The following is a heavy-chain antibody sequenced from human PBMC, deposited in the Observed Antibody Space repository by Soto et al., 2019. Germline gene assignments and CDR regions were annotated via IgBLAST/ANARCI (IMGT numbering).Heavy chain of an antibody. Sequence: PSETLSLTCSVSDGSMSSRSYYWGWMRQPPGKGLEWIASISYIGSTYHNPSLKSRVTMSVDTSKNQFSLKLRSVTAADTAVYYCARGKIIGPWGQGILVTVSS. CDR1: DGSMSSRSYY. D-gene: IGHD3-3*01. V-gene: IGHV4-39*07. J-gene: IGHJ5*02. CDR3: ARGKIIGP. CDR2: ISYIGST.